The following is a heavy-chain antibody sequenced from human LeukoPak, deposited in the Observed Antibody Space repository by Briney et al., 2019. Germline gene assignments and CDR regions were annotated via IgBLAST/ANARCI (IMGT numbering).Heavy chain of an antibody. Sequence: QAGGSLRLSCAASGFTFSSYWMSWVRQAPGKGLEWVANIKQDGSEKYYVDSVKSRFTISRDNAKNSLYLQMNGLRAEDTAVYYCARGPYGDYYYGMDVWGKGTTVTVSS. CDR2: IKQDGSEK. V-gene: IGHV3-7*03. CDR3: ARGPYGDYYYGMDV. J-gene: IGHJ6*04. CDR1: GFTFSSYW. D-gene: IGHD4-17*01.